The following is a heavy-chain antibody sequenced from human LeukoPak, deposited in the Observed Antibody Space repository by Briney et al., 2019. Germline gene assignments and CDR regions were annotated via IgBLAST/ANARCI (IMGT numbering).Heavy chain of an antibody. CDR3: ARGISVVVTARGPFDY. CDR1: GYTFTSYG. V-gene: IGHV1-18*01. CDR2: ISAYNGNT. J-gene: IGHJ4*02. Sequence: GASVKVSCKASGYTFTSYGISWVRQAPGQGLEWMGWISAYNGNTNYAQKLQGRVTMTTGTSTSTAYMELSRLRSDDTAVYYCARGISVVVTARGPFDYWGQGTLVTVSS. D-gene: IGHD2-21*02.